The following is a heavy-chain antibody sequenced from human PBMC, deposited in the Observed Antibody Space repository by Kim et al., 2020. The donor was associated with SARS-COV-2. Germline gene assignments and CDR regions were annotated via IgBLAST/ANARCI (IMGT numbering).Heavy chain of an antibody. Sequence: GGSLRLSCAASGFTFDDYAMHWVRQAPGKGLEWVSLISGDGGSTYYADSVKGRFTISRDNSKNSLYLQMNSLRTEDTALYYCAKDTSSGYFDTGRYFQHWGQGTLVTVSS. CDR3: AKDTSSGYFDTGRYFQH. D-gene: IGHD3-22*01. J-gene: IGHJ1*01. V-gene: IGHV3-43*02. CDR1: GFTFDDYA. CDR2: ISGDGGST.